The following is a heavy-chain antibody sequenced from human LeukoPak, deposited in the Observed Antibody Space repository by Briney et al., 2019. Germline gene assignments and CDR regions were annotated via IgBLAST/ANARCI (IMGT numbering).Heavy chain of an antibody. J-gene: IGHJ4*02. CDR2: IYYSGST. CDR1: GGSISSGGYY. V-gene: IGHV4-61*08. CDR3: ARFTGQQLVLFGGNYFDY. Sequence: SETLSLTCTVSGGSISSGGYYWSWIRQHPGKGLEWIGYIYYSGSTYYNPSLKSRVTISVDTSKNQFSLKLSSVTAADTAVYYCARFTGQQLVLFGGNYFDYWGQGTLVTVSS. D-gene: IGHD6-13*01.